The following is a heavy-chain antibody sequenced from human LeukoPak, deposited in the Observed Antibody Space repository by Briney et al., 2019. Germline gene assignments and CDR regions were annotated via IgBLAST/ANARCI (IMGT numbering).Heavy chain of an antibody. J-gene: IGHJ6*03. CDR1: GGSISSYY. D-gene: IGHD3-22*01. CDR2: IYYSGST. V-gene: IGHV4-59*01. Sequence: SETLSLTCTVSGGSISSYYWSWIRQPPGKGLEWIGYIYYSGSTNYNPSLKSRVTISVDTSKNQFSLRLSSVTAADTAVYYCARERSSGYSYYYYMDVWGKGTTVTVSS. CDR3: ARERSSGYSYYYYMDV.